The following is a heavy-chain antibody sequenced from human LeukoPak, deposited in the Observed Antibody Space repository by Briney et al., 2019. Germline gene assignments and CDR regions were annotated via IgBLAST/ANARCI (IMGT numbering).Heavy chain of an antibody. V-gene: IGHV4-30-2*01. J-gene: IGHJ4*02. Sequence: SETLSLTCAVSGGSISSGGYSWSWIRQAPGKGLEWIGYIYHSGSTYYNPSLKSRVTISVDRSKNQFSLKLSSVTAADTAVYYCARGGGLAGSYYPPFDYWGQGTLVTVSS. D-gene: IGHD3-10*01. CDR2: IYHSGST. CDR3: ARGGGLAGSYYPPFDY. CDR1: GGSISSGGYS.